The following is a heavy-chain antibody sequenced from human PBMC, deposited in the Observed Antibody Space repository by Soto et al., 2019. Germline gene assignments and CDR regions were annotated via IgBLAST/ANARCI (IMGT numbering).Heavy chain of an antibody. V-gene: IGHV3-73*02. CDR1: GFTFSDTA. CDR3: ARQGYYDLWSVDDAPDV. Sequence: EVQLVEAGGGLVQPGGSLKLSCAASGFTFSDTAIHWVRQASGTGLDWVGRIRSKGNNYETEYSESVKGRFVISRDDSRNTAYLQMDSLKTEDTAVYYCARQGYYDLWSVDDAPDVWGQGTMVAVTS. J-gene: IGHJ3*01. D-gene: IGHD3-3*01. CDR2: IRSKGNNYET.